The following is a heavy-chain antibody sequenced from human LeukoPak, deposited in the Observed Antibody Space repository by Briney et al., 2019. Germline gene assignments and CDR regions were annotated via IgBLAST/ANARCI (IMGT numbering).Heavy chain of an antibody. CDR3: AKATLQWLVQAEYFQH. CDR2: ISYDGSNK. V-gene: IGHV3-30*18. Sequence: GGSLRLSCAASGFPFSSYGMHWVRQAPGKGLEWVAVISYDGSNKYYADSVKGRFTISRDNSKNTLYRQMNSLRAEDTAVYYCAKATLQWLVQAEYFQHWGRAPWSPSPQ. D-gene: IGHD6-19*01. CDR1: GFPFSSYG. J-gene: IGHJ1*01.